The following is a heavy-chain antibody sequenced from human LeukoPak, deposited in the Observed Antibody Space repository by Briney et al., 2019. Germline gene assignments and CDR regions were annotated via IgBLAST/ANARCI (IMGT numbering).Heavy chain of an antibody. CDR1: GYTFTSYD. J-gene: IGHJ6*02. V-gene: IGHV1-8*01. CDR3: ASGTPYDFWSGYYTESRYYYYYYGMDV. CDR2: MNPNSGNT. D-gene: IGHD3-3*01. Sequence: GASVKVSCKASGYTFTSYDINWVRQATGQGLEWMGWMNPNSGNTGYAQKFQGRVTTARNTSISTAYMELSSLRSEDTAVYYCASGTPYDFWSGYYTESRYYYYYYGMDVWGQGTTVTVSS.